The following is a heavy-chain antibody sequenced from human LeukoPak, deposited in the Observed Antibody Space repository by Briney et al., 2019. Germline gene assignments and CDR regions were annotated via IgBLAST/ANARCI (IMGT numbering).Heavy chain of an antibody. CDR3: ARDNWNYRTTHDAFDI. Sequence: GGSLRLSCAASGFTFSSYSMNWVRQAPGKGLEWVSSISSSSSYIYYADSVKGRFTISRDNAKNSLYLQMNSLRAEDTAVYYCARDNWNYRTTHDAFDIWGQGTMVTVSS. J-gene: IGHJ3*02. V-gene: IGHV3-21*01. CDR1: GFTFSSYS. CDR2: ISSSSSYI. D-gene: IGHD1-7*01.